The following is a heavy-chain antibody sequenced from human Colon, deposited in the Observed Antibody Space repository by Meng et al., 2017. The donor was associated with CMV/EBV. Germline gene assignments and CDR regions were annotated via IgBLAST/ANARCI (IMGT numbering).Heavy chain of an antibody. Sequence: LSCSVSGASISNHYWSWIRQPPGKGLEWIGYIYYSGSTNYNPSLKSRVTISVDTSKNQFSLKLSSVTAADTAVYYCARERTGRVDPWGQGTLVTVSS. CDR1: GASISNHY. CDR2: IYYSGST. V-gene: IGHV4-59*11. CDR3: ARERTGRVDP. J-gene: IGHJ5*02. D-gene: IGHD1-1*01.